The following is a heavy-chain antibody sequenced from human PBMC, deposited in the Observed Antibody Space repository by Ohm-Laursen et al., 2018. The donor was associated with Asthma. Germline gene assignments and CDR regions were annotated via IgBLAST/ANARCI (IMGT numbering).Heavy chain of an antibody. V-gene: IGHV3-30*18. CDR1: GFTFRSYG. Sequence: SLRLSCAASGFTFRSYGMQWVRQAPGKGLEWVAVISFDGTSQYYADSVKGRFTISRDNSKNTLTLEINSLRVEDTAVYFCAKDLDSSGWEFFDYWGQGSLVTVSS. CDR2: ISFDGTSQ. CDR3: AKDLDSSGWEFFDY. J-gene: IGHJ4*02. D-gene: IGHD6-19*01.